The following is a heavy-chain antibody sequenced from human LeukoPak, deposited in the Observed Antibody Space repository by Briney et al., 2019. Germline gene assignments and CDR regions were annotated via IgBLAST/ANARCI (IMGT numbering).Heavy chain of an antibody. CDR2: INHSGST. CDR3: ARVPRGYSCGYFDY. D-gene: IGHD5-18*01. CDR1: GGSFSGYY. V-gene: IGHV4-34*01. J-gene: IGHJ4*02. Sequence: PSETLSLTCAVYGGSFSGYYWSWIRQPPGKGLEWIGEINHSGSTNYNPSLKSRVTISVDTSKNQFSLKLSSVTAADTAVYYCARVPRGYSCGYFDYWGQGTLVTVSS.